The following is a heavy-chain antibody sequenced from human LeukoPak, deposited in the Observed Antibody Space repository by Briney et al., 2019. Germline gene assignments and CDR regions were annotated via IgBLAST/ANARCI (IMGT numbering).Heavy chain of an antibody. CDR1: GFTFSSYA. CDR2: ISYDGSNK. Sequence: PGGSLRLSCAASGFTFSSYAMHWVRQAPGKGLEWVAVISYDGSNKYYADSVKGRFTISRDNAKNSLYLQMNSLRAEDTAVYYCARDLVTGSYYSYWGQGTLVTVSS. J-gene: IGHJ4*02. D-gene: IGHD1-26*01. CDR3: ARDLVTGSYYSY. V-gene: IGHV3-30-3*01.